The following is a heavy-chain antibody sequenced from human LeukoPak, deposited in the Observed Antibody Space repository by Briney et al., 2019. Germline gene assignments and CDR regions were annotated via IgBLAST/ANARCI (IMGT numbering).Heavy chain of an antibody. D-gene: IGHD5-18*01. CDR2: INSDGRST. Sequence: PGGSLRLSCAASGFTFSSYWMHWVRQAPGKGLVWVSRINSDGRSTSYADSVKGRFTISRDNAKNTLYLQMNSLRAEDTAVYYCARDAVDTANAVWGQGTTVTVSS. J-gene: IGHJ6*02. CDR3: ARDAVDTANAV. V-gene: IGHV3-74*01. CDR1: GFTFSSYW.